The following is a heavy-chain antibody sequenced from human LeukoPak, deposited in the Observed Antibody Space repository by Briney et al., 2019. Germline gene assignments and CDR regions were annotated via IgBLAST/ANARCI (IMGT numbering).Heavy chain of an antibody. D-gene: IGHD1-14*01. CDR1: GHTFTRYY. J-gene: IGHJ4*02. CDR2: INPGSGNT. V-gene: IGHV1-46*01. Sequence: ASVKISCKASGHTFTRYYIHWVRQAPGQGLEWMGVINPGSGNTNYAQKFQDRVTMTRDTSTGTVYMELSSLRSEDTAVYFCARVTGGANFDHWGQGTLVTVSS. CDR3: ARVTGGANFDH.